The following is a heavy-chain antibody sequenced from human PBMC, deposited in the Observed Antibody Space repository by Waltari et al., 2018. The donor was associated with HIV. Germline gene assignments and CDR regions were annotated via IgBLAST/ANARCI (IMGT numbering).Heavy chain of an antibody. J-gene: IGHJ6*02. D-gene: IGHD1-26*01. CDR3: ARDPRSSGYYGMDV. V-gene: IGHV3-53*01. CDR1: GLTVSSNY. Sequence: SLRLSCAASGLTVSSNYMSWVRQAPGKGLEWVSVIYRGGSRYYADSVKGRFTISRDNSKNTLSLHMNSLGPEDTAVYYCARDPRSSGYYGMDVWGQGTTVTVSS. CDR2: IYRGGSR.